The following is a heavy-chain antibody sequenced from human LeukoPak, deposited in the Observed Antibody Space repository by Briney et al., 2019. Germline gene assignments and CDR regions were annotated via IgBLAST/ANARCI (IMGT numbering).Heavy chain of an antibody. CDR2: IFHTGST. J-gene: IGHJ5*01. V-gene: IGHV4-59*08. CDR1: GASISDFY. Sequence: KASETLSLTCTVSGASISDFYWSWIRQSPEKVLEWLGYIFHTGSTNYNPSVKSRVTISMDTSKNQFSLRLNSMTAADTAVYCCARHPQGFRSYWFDYWGQGTLVTVSS. CDR3: ARHPQGFRSYWFDY. D-gene: IGHD3-10*01.